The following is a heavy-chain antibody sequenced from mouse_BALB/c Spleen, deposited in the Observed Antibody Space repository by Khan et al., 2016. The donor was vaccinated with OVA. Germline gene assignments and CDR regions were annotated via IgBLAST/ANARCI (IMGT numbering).Heavy chain of an antibody. J-gene: IGHJ4*01. CDR3: NAWGLGRDYAIDY. CDR1: GFNIKDYY. CDR2: IDPENVDT. V-gene: IGHV14-4*02. Sequence: VQLKESGAELVRSGASVKLSCTASGFNIKDYYIHWVKQRPEQSLEWIGWIDPENVDTEYAPKFQGKATMTADPSSKTAYLQLKSLTSEDTAVSYCNAWGLGRDYAIDYWGQGTSVTVSS. D-gene: IGHD3-3*01.